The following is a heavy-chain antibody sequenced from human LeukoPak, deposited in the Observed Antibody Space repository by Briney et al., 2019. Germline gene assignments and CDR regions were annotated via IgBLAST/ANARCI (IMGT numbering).Heavy chain of an antibody. CDR3: TRGVWDIVVVVASNWFDP. J-gene: IGHJ5*02. Sequence: GGSLRLSCTASGFTFGDYAMSWFRQAPGKGLEWVGFIRSKAYGGTTEYAASVKGRFTISRDDSKSIAYLQMNSLKTEDTAVYYCTRGVWDIVVVVASNWFDPWGQGTLVTVSS. CDR2: IRSKAYGGTT. CDR1: GFTFGDYA. D-gene: IGHD2-15*01. V-gene: IGHV3-49*03.